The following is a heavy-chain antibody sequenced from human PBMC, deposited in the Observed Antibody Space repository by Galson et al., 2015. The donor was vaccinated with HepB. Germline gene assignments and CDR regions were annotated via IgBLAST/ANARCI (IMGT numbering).Heavy chain of an antibody. V-gene: IGHV1-46*01. CDR2: INPSGGST. Sequence: SVKVSCKASGYTFTSYYMDWVRQAPGQGLEWMGIINPSGGSTSYAQKFQGRVTMTRDTSTSTVYMELSSLRSEDTAVYYCAREATSYYDSSGAHAFDIWGQGTMVTVSS. J-gene: IGHJ3*02. CDR1: GYTFTSYY. CDR3: AREATSYYDSSGAHAFDI. D-gene: IGHD3-22*01.